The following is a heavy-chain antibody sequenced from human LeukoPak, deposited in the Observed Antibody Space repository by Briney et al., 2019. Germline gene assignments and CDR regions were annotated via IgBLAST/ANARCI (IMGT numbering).Heavy chain of an antibody. CDR3: ARTLYEPAFDI. CDR2: VNPLAGTT. V-gene: IGHV1-46*01. D-gene: IGHD2/OR15-2a*01. CDR1: GFSLTSYY. J-gene: IGHJ3*02. Sequence: ASVKVSCKASGFSLTSYYIHWVRQAPGQGLEWMGIVNPLAGTTTYAQKFQDRVTMTRDTSTSTVYMELSSLRSEDTAVYYCARTLYEPAFDIWGQGTLVTVSS.